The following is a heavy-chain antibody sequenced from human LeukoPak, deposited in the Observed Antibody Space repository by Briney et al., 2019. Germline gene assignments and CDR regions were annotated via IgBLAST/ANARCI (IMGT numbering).Heavy chain of an antibody. V-gene: IGHV3-7*01. CDR1: GFTFSSYS. D-gene: IGHD3-22*01. CDR2: LTQDGSEN. J-gene: IGHJ4*02. CDR3: ARDVTYYYESSGHNY. Sequence: GGSLRLSCAASGFTFSSYSMNWVRQAPGKGLEWVATLTQDGSENYYVDSVKGRFTISRDNAKNVLFLQMNSLRVEDTAVYYCARDVTYYYESSGHNYWGRGTLVSVSS.